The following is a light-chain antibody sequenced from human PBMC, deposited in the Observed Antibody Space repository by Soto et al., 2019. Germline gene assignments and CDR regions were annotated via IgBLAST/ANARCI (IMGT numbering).Light chain of an antibody. V-gene: IGKV1-33*01. J-gene: IGKJ3*01. CDR3: QQYDKLPVT. CDR1: QDISNY. Sequence: DIQMTQSPSSLSASVGDRVTITCQASQDISNYLNWYQQKPGKAPKLLIYDASNLETGVPSRFSGSRSGTDFTFTISSLQSEDIATYYCQQYDKLPVTFGPGTKVDIK. CDR2: DAS.